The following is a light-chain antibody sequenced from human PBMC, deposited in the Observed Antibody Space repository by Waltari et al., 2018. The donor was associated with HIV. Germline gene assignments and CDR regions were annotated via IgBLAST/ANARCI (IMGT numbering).Light chain of an antibody. CDR2: EVS. J-gene: IGLJ2*01. V-gene: IGLV2-14*02. CDR1: SSDVGKYNL. Sequence: QSALTQPASVSGSRGQSITISCTGTSSDVGKYNLVSWYQQHQAKAPKLIIYEVSNRPSGVSNRFSGSKSGNTASLTISGLQAEDEADYYCTSYTSTTSVIFGGGTRLTV. CDR3: TSYTSTTSVI.